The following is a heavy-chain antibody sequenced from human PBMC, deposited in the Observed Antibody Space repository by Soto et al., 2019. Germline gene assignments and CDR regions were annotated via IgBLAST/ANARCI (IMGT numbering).Heavy chain of an antibody. J-gene: IGHJ5*02. CDR3: VKGDSSAWFNWFDA. V-gene: IGHV3-9*01. CDR2: IIWNSDTI. CDR1: GFTFDDYA. D-gene: IGHD6-19*01. Sequence: EVQLVESGGGLVQPGRSLRLSCAASGFTFDDYAMHWVRQSPGKGLEWVSGIIWNSDTIVYADSVRGRFTISRDNAKNSLYLQMNSLRPEDTAFYYCVKGDSSAWFNWFDAWGQGALVIVSS.